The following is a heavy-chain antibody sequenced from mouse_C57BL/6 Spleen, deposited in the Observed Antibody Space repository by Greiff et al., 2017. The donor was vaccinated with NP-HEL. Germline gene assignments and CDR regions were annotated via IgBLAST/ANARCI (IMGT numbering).Heavy chain of an antibody. CDR3: AREDYGTPFDY. CDR1: GYSITSGYS. D-gene: IGHD1-1*01. Sequence: EVKLVESGPGLVKPSQSLSLTCSVTGYSITSGYSWNWIRQFPGNKLEWMGYISYDGSNNYNPSLKNRISITRDTSKNQFFLKLNSVTTEDTATYYCAREDYGTPFDYWGQGTTLTVSS. CDR2: ISYDGSN. J-gene: IGHJ2*01. V-gene: IGHV3-6*01.